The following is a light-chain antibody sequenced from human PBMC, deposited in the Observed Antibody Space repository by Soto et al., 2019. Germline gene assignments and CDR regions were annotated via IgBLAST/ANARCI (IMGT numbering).Light chain of an antibody. CDR1: QSVSGN. J-gene: IGKJ3*01. V-gene: IGKV3-15*01. Sequence: EIVMTQSPATQSVSPGERATLSCRASQSVSGNLAWYQQKPGQAPRRLIYGASTRATGLPARFSGSGSGTEFTLTISSLQSEYFALYYCQQYDHWPFTFGPGTKVDIK. CDR3: QQYDHWPFT. CDR2: GAS.